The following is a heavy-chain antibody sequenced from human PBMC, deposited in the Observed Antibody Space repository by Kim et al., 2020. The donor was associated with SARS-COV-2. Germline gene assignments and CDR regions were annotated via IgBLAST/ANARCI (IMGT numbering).Heavy chain of an antibody. Sequence: RVTISVDTSKNQFSLKMSSVTAADTAVYYCARGRRGGYSYGFFSKVDFDYWGQGTLVTVSS. V-gene: IGHV4-34*01. D-gene: IGHD5-18*01. J-gene: IGHJ4*02. CDR3: ARGRRGGYSYGFFSKVDFDY.